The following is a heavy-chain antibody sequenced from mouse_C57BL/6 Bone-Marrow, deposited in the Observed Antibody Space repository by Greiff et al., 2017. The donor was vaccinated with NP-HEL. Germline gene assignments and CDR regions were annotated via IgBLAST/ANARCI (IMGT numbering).Heavy chain of an antibody. CDR1: GYTFTSYW. D-gene: IGHD2-4*01. J-gene: IGHJ2*01. V-gene: IGHV1-61*01. Sequence: QVQLQQPGAELVRPGSSVTLSCKASGYTFTSYWMDWVKQRPGQGLEWIGNIYPSDSETHYNQKFKDKATLTVDKSSSTAYMQLSSLTSEDSAVYYCARGGYEYAFDYWGQGTTLTVSS. CDR2: IYPSDSET. CDR3: ARGGYEYAFDY.